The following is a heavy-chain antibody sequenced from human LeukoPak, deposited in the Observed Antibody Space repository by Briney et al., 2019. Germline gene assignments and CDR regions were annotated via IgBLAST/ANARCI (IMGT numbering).Heavy chain of an antibody. D-gene: IGHD1-1*01. V-gene: IGHV3-33*01. CDR3: ARDPGNSPFDY. CDR2: IWSDGSNK. J-gene: IGHJ4*02. Sequence: GGSLRLSCAASGFTFSTSGMHCVRQAPGKGLEWVAVIWSDGSNKDYADSVRGRFTISRDNSKNTLYLQMNSLRAEDTAVYFCARDPGNSPFDYWGQGTLVTVSS. CDR1: GFTFSTSG.